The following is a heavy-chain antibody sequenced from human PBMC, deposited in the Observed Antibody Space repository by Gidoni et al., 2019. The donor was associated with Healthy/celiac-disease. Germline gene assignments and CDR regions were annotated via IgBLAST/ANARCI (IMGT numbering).Heavy chain of an antibody. Sequence: QVQLVESVVGVVQSGRSLRLSCAASGFPFSSYGMHWVRQAPGKGLEWVAVIWYDGSNKDYADAVKGRFTISRENSKNTLYLQMNSLRAEDTAVYYCARGRGVTVTTADAFDIWGQGTMVNVS. V-gene: IGHV3-33*01. CDR1: GFPFSSYG. D-gene: IGHD4-17*01. J-gene: IGHJ3*02. CDR3: ARGRGVTVTTADAFDI. CDR2: IWYDGSNK.